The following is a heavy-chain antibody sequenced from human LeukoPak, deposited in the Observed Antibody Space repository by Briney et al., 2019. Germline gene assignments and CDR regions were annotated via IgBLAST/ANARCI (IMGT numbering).Heavy chain of an antibody. CDR1: GGSFSGYY. CDR3: ARDVGYSSGWPPGY. Sequence: SETLSLTCAVYGGSFSGYYWNWIRQPPGKGLEWIGEINHSGGTNYNPSLKSRVTISVDTSKNQFSLKLSSVTAADTAVYYCARDVGYSSGWPPGYWGQGTLVTVSS. J-gene: IGHJ4*02. V-gene: IGHV4-34*01. D-gene: IGHD6-19*01. CDR2: INHSGGT.